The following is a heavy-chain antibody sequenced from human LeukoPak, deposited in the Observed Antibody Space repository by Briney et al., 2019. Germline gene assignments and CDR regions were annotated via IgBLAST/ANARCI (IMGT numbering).Heavy chain of an antibody. J-gene: IGHJ5*02. CDR1: GYTLTELS. Sequence: ASVKVSCKVSGYTLTELSMHWVRQAPGKGLEWMGGSDPEDGETIYAQKFQGRVTMTEDTSISTAYMELSTLRSDDTAVYYCARGLLVRGSGWFDPWGQGTLVTVSS. V-gene: IGHV1-24*01. CDR3: ARGLLVRGSGWFDP. CDR2: SDPEDGET. D-gene: IGHD3-10*01.